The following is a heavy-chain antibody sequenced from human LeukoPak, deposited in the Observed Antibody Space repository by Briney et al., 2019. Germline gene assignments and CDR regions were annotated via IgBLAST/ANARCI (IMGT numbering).Heavy chain of an antibody. CDR2: MNPNSGNT. CDR1: GYTFTSYD. J-gene: IGHJ4*02. V-gene: IGHV1-8*01. Sequence: ASVKVSCKASGYTFTSYDINWVRQATGQGLEWMGWMNPNSGNTGYAQKFQGRVTMTRNTSISTAYMELSSLRSEDTAVYYCATWRDAKYYYDSSGHHYWGQGTLVTVSS. D-gene: IGHD3-22*01. CDR3: ATWRDAKYYYDSSGHHY.